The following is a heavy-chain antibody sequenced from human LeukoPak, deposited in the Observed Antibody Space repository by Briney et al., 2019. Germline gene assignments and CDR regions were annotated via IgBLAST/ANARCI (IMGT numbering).Heavy chain of an antibody. D-gene: IGHD2-8*02. CDR3: AKYVLVTGADAFDI. CDR1: GFTFSSYA. CDR2: ISNDAGRT. V-gene: IGHV3-23*01. J-gene: IGHJ3*02. Sequence: PGGSLRLSCAASGFTFSSYAMHWVRQAPGKGLEWVSAISNDAGRTYYADSVKGRFTISRDNSKNTLSLQMNSLRAEVTALYYCAKYVLVTGADAFDIWGQGMMVTVSS.